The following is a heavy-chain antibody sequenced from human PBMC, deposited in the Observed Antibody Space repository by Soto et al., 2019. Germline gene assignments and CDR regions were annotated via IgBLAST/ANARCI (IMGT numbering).Heavy chain of an antibody. V-gene: IGHV3-23*01. J-gene: IGHJ4*02. Sequence: EVQLLESGGGLVQPGGSLRLSCEACGFTFSSYAMSCVRHAPEKGLESVSAISGSGCSIYYADSVKGRCTISRDNSQNTLYLQMNSLRAEDTAVYYCAKGQDRYCSSGSCYYGYRGQRAPVAVVS. D-gene: IGHD2-15*01. CDR1: GFTFSSYA. CDR3: AKGQDRYCSSGSCYYGY. CDR2: ISGSGCSI.